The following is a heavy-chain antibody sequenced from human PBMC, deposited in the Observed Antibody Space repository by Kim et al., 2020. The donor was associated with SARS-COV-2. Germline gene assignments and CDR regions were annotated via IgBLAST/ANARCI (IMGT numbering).Heavy chain of an antibody. J-gene: IGHJ4*02. V-gene: IGHV3-74*01. D-gene: IGHD6-13*01. CDR2: ISDGGSRT. CDR3: VKRGYSSTSSFDY. Sequence: GGSLRLSCAASGFTFSSYWMHWVRQAPGKGLVWVSRISDGGSRTNYADSVKGRFTVSRDNSKNMLYLEMTSLRAEDTALYYCVKRGYSSTSSFDYWGQGTPVTVSS. CDR1: GFTFSSYW.